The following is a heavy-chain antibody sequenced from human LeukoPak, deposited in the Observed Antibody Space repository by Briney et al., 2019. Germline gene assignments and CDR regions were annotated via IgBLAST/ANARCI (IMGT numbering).Heavy chain of an antibody. J-gene: IGHJ4*02. D-gene: IGHD5-18*01. CDR3: AKDDGPRGYSYGLFDY. V-gene: IGHV3-23*01. Sequence: GGSLRLSCAASGFTFSSYAMSWVRQAPGKGLEWVSAISGSGGSTYYADSVKGRFTISRDNSKNTLYLQMNSLRAGDTAVYYCAKDDGPRGYSYGLFDYWGQGTLLTVSS. CDR1: GFTFSSYA. CDR2: ISGSGGST.